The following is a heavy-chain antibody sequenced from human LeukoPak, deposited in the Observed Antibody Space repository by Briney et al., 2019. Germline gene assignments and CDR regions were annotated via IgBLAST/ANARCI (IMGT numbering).Heavy chain of an antibody. Sequence: GGSLRLSCAASGFTFSSYAMSWVRQAPGKGLEWVSAIGGGGATYYADSVKGRFTISRDTSKSTLYLQVNSLRAEDTAVYYCAKGGVTGTHYFDYWGLGTLVTVSS. D-gene: IGHD6-19*01. CDR2: IGGGGAT. CDR1: GFTFSSYA. V-gene: IGHV3-23*01. J-gene: IGHJ4*02. CDR3: AKGGVTGTHYFDY.